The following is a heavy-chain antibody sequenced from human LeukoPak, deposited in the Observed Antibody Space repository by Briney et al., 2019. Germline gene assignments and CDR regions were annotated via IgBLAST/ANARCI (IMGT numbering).Heavy chain of an antibody. CDR2: INQNGGVK. CDR3: ARDGYYDILTGYYYYYGMDV. D-gene: IGHD3-9*01. V-gene: IGHV3-7*01. CDR1: GFRFSSFW. Sequence: GGSLRLSCAASGFRFSSFWMSWVRQAPGKGLDWVANINQNGGVKHYVDSVKGRFTISRDNAKNSLYLQMTSLRADDTAVYYCARDGYYDILTGYYYYYGMDVWGQGTTVTVSS. J-gene: IGHJ6*02.